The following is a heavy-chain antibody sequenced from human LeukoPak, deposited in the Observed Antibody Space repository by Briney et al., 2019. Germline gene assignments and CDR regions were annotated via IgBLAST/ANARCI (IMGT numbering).Heavy chain of an antibody. CDR2: IYYSGST. CDR3: ARHLKERNSPVLVAAINWFDP. J-gene: IGHJ5*02. V-gene: IGHV4-39*01. CDR1: GGSISSSSYY. Sequence: SETLSLTCTVSGGSISSSSYYWGWIRQPPGKGLEWIGSIYYSGSTYYNPSLKSRVTISVDTSKNQFSPKLSSVTAADTAVYYCARHLKERNSPVLVAAINWFDPWGQGTLVTVSS. D-gene: IGHD2-15*01.